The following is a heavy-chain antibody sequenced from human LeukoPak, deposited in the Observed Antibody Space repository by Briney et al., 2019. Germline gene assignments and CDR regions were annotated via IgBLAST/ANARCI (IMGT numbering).Heavy chain of an antibody. CDR2: ISYDGSNK. CDR1: GFTFSSYA. D-gene: IGHD5-12*01. Sequence: GGSLRLSCAASGFTFSSYAMHWVRQAPGKGLEWVAVISYDGSNKYYADSVKGRFTISRDDSKNTLYLQMNSLRAEDTAVYYCARDRFSGYDRSDASDIWGQGTMVTVSS. CDR3: ARDRFSGYDRSDASDI. V-gene: IGHV3-30-3*01. J-gene: IGHJ3*02.